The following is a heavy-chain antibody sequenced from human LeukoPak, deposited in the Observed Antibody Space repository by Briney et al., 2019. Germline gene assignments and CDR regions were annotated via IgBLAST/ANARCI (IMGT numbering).Heavy chain of an antibody. D-gene: IGHD3-22*01. CDR3: ARIARGYYDSSGYNYYYYYYMDV. CDR1: GYTFTGYY. Sequence: ASVKVSCKASGYTFTGYYMHWVRQAPGQGLAWVGWINPNSGGTNYAQKFQGRVTMTRDTSISTAYMELSRLRSDDTAVYYCARIARGYYDSSGYNYYYYYYMDVWGKGTTVTVSS. CDR2: INPNSGGT. V-gene: IGHV1-2*02. J-gene: IGHJ6*03.